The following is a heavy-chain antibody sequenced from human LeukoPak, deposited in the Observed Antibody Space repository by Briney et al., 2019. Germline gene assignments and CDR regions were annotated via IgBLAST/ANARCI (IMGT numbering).Heavy chain of an antibody. V-gene: IGHV3-53*01. CDR2: LYSGGMT. CDR1: GFTVNNYY. Sequence: PGGSLRLSCAASGFTVNNYYMTWVRQAPGKGLECVSILYSGGMTYYADSVGGRFTISTDNSKNTVNLQMNSLRAEDTAIYYCGRMFGGNYYGYYFDYWGQGSVVTVSS. J-gene: IGHJ4*02. CDR3: GRMFGGNYYGYYFDY. D-gene: IGHD1-26*01.